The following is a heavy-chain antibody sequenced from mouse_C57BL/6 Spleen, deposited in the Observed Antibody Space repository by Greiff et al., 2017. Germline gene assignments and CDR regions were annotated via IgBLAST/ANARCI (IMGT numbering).Heavy chain of an antibody. D-gene: IGHD1-1*01. V-gene: IGHV14-2*01. CDR1: GFNIKDYY. CDR3: ALLRQSAGYAMDY. Sequence: VQLQQSGAELVKPGASVKLSCTASGFNIKDYYMHWVKQRTEQGLEWIGRIDPEDGETKYAPTFQGKATITADTSSNTAYLQLSSLTSEDTAVYYCALLRQSAGYAMDYWGQGTSVTVSS. J-gene: IGHJ4*01. CDR2: IDPEDGET.